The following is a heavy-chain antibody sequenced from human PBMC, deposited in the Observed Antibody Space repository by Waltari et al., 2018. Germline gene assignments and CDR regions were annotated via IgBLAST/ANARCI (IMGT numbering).Heavy chain of an antibody. CDR1: GFSVSNTF. CDR2: IYSGGNT. CDR3: ARGIVVAGLLWDY. D-gene: IGHD6-19*01. Sequence: EFQLVASGGGMVQPGGSMRLSCAASGFSVSNTFMTWVRRAPGKGLEWVSLIYSGGNTYYADSGKGRFIISRDKSKNTLYLQMDNVRVEDTGIYYCARGIVVAGLLWDYWGQGALVTVSS. V-gene: IGHV3-66*01. J-gene: IGHJ4*02.